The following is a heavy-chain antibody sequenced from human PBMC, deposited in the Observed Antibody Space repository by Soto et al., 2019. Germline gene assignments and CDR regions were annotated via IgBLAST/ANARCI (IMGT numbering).Heavy chain of an antibody. J-gene: IGHJ4*02. CDR2: IHYSGST. CDR3: ARGDLKFGQLLPNPLTY. D-gene: IGHD3-10*01. V-gene: IGHV4-39*07. CDR1: GGSISSNIYY. Sequence: SETLSLTCTVSGGSISSNIYYWGWIRQPPGKGLEWIGNIHYSGSTYYDSSLKSRVTISVDTSKNQFSLKLSSVTAADTAVYFCARGDLKFGQLLPNPLTYWGRGTLVTVSS.